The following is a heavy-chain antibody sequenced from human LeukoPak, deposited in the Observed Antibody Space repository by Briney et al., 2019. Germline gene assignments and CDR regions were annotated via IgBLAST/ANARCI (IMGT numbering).Heavy chain of an antibody. D-gene: IGHD3-10*01. Sequence: GGSLRLSCAASGFTFSRYSMNWVRQAPGKGLEWVSSIYLSNNYIYYADSLKGRFTITRDNAKNSLYLQMTSLRAEDTAVYFCARDFLTGPNTGGAFDIWGQGTMVTVSS. CDR2: IYLSNNYI. CDR3: ARDFLTGPNTGGAFDI. CDR1: GFTFSRYS. V-gene: IGHV3-21*01. J-gene: IGHJ3*02.